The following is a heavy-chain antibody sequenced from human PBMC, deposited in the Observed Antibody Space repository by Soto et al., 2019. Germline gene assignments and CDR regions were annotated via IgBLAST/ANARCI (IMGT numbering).Heavy chain of an antibody. CDR3: ARDYDRWGEDGFDP. V-gene: IGHV1-18*01. Sequence: QVHLVQSGGEMKKLGASVKVSCKASGYTFTDFGISWVRQAPGQGLEWMGWISGFDGDRNYAQKFQGRGTLTTDTSATTAYMELRSLTSDGAAIYYCARDYDRWGEDGFDPWGQGTLVTVSS. D-gene: IGHD3-16*01. CDR2: ISGFDGDR. J-gene: IGHJ5*02. CDR1: GYTFTDFG.